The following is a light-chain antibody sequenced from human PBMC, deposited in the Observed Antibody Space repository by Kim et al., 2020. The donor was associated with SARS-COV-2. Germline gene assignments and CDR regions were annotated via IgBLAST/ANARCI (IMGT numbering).Light chain of an antibody. V-gene: IGKV3-11*01. CDR2: DAS. J-gene: IGKJ4*01. Sequence: EIVLTQSPATLSLSPGARATLSCRASQSVSSYLAWYQQRPGQAPRLLIYDASNRATGIPARFSGSGSGIDFTLTISSLEPEDFAVYYCQQRSNWPPTFGGGTKVDIK. CDR3: QQRSNWPPT. CDR1: QSVSSY.